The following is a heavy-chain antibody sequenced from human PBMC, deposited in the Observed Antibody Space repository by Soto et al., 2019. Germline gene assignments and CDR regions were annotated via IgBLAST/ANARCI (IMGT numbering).Heavy chain of an antibody. J-gene: IGHJ4*02. V-gene: IGHV4-31*03. CDR2: IYYSGST. Sequence: SETLSLTCTVSGGSISSGGYYWSWIRQHPGKGLEWIGYIYYSGSTYYNPSPKSRVTISVDTSKNQFSLKLSSVTAADTAVYYCASNYYDSSGLRAYWGQGTLVTVSS. CDR1: GGSISSGGYY. CDR3: ASNYYDSSGLRAY. D-gene: IGHD3-22*01.